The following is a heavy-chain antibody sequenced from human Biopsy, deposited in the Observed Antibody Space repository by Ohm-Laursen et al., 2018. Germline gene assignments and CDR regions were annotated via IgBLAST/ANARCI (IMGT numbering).Heavy chain of an antibody. V-gene: IGHV4-34*01. CDR3: VRGVDYYDPYHYYALDV. D-gene: IGHD3-22*01. CDR2: INHSGRT. CDR1: GESFNGYY. J-gene: IGHJ6*02. Sequence: QSLSLTCAVYGESFNGYYWSWIRQTPGKGLEWIGEINHSGRTNYNPSLKSRVTISVDTSKNQFSLKVRSVTAADTAVYYCVRGVDYYDPYHYYALDVWGQGTTVTVSS.